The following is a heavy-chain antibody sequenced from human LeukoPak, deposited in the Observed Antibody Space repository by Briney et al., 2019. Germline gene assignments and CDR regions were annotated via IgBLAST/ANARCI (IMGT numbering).Heavy chain of an antibody. V-gene: IGHV3-21*01. D-gene: IGHD2-2*01. CDR1: GFTFSSYG. Sequence: GGSLRLSCAASGFTFSSYGMNWVRQAPGKGLEWVSSISSSSSYTYYADSVKGRFTISRDNAKNSLYLQMNSLRAEDTAVYYCARETVIVVVPAATTNYYYYYMDVWGKGTTVTISS. CDR2: ISSSSSYT. J-gene: IGHJ6*03. CDR3: ARETVIVVVPAATTNYYYYYMDV.